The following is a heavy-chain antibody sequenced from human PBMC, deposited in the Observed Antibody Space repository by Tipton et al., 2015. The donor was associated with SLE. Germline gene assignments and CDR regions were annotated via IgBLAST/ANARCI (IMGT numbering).Heavy chain of an antibody. J-gene: IGHJ6*03. V-gene: IGHV4-39*07. CDR3: ARDWCSSTSCYGYYYMDV. CDR1: GGSISDSSHY. Sequence: VKPSETLSLTCTVSGGSISDSSHYWVWIRQSPGKRLEWVGSTDHDWSTYYNVALNSRATISIDASKNQFSLSLRSVTAADAAVYYCARDWCSSTSCYGYYYMDVWGKGTTVTVSS. CDR2: TDHDWST. D-gene: IGHD2-2*01.